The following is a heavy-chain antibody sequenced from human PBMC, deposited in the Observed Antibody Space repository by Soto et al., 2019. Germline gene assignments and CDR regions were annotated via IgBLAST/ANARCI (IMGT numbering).Heavy chain of an antibody. Sequence: EVQLLESGGGLVQPGGSLRLSCAASGFTFSTYAMSWVRQAPGKGLEWVSTISGSGDSTYYADSVKGRFTISRDNSKNTLYLQMNSLRAEDTAIYYCAKVLCSGDSCYIYYFDYWGQGTLVTVSS. J-gene: IGHJ4*02. V-gene: IGHV3-23*01. D-gene: IGHD2-15*01. CDR1: GFTFSTYA. CDR3: AKVLCSGDSCYIYYFDY. CDR2: ISGSGDST.